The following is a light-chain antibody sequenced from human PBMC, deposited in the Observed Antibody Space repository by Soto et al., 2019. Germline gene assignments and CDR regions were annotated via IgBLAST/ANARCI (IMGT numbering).Light chain of an antibody. CDR1: SSDIGSYKY. J-gene: IGLJ1*01. Sequence: QSALTQPASVSGSPGQSITISCTGTSSDIGSYKYVSWYQQHPAKVPKLMFYEVSNRPSGVSNRFSGSKSGNTASLTISRLQAEDEADYYCSSYTSSSTQVFGTGTKLTVL. V-gene: IGLV2-14*01. CDR3: SSYTSSSTQV. CDR2: EVS.